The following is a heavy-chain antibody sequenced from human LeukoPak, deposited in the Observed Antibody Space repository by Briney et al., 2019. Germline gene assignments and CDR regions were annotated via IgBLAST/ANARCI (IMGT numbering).Heavy chain of an antibody. V-gene: IGHV4-59*12. Sequence: SETLSLTCTVSGGSISSYYWSWIRQPPGKGLEWIGYIYYSGSTNYNPSLKSRVTISVDTSKNQFSLKLSSVTAADTAVYYCARVRGIVGAFPFDYWGQGTLVTVSS. CDR1: GGSISSYY. D-gene: IGHD1-26*01. CDR2: IYYSGST. J-gene: IGHJ4*02. CDR3: ARVRGIVGAFPFDY.